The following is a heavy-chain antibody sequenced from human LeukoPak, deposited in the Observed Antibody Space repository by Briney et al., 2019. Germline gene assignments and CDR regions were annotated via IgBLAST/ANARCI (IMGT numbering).Heavy chain of an antibody. J-gene: IGHJ4*02. CDR2: IYPGDSDT. CDR3: ARQFRDSSGYYSYYSDY. Sequence: GESLKISCKGSGYIFTNYYIAWVRQMPGKGLEWMGIIYPGDSDTRYSPSFQGQVTISADKSISTAYLQWSSLKASDTAMYHCARQFRDSSGYYSYYSDYWGQGTLVTVSS. V-gene: IGHV5-51*01. CDR1: GYIFTNYY. D-gene: IGHD3-22*01.